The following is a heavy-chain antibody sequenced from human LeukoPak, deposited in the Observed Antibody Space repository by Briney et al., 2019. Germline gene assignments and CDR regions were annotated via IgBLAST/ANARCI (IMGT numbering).Heavy chain of an antibody. D-gene: IGHD5-24*01. V-gene: IGHV3-23*01. J-gene: IGHJ4*02. CDR3: AKVQEMATILPPFHY. CDR2: ISGSGGST. CDR1: EFTFSSYA. Sequence: GGSLRLSCAASEFTFSSYAMSWVRQAPGKGLEWVSAISGSGGSTNYADSVKGRFTISRDNSKNTLYLQMNSLRAEDTAVYYCAKVQEMATILPPFHYWGQGTLVTVSS.